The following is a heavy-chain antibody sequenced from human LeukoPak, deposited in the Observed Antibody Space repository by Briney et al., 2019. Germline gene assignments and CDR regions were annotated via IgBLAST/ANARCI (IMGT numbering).Heavy chain of an antibody. CDR3: ARPSCSGGTCYSLQVFDYYGMDV. CDR2: SSAYNGNT. V-gene: IGHV1-18*01. D-gene: IGHD2-15*01. Sequence: ASVNVSCKASGYTFTSYGISWVRQAPGQGLEGMGWSSAYNGNTHYAQKLQGRITITTNTSTSTAYMELRSLRSDDTAVYYCARPSCSGGTCYSLQVFDYYGMDVWGQGTTVTVSS. CDR1: GYTFTSYG. J-gene: IGHJ6*02.